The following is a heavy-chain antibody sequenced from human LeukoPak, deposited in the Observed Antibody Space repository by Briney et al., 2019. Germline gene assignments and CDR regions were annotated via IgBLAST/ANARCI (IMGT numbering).Heavy chain of an antibody. D-gene: IGHD3-10*01. CDR1: GFTFSSYS. CDR2: ISGTSNTI. J-gene: IGHJ3*02. Sequence: GGSLRLSCVGSGFTFSSYSMNWVRQAPGKGLEWVSYISGTSNTIYYADSVKGRFTVSRDNAKNSLYLQMNSLRAEDTAIYYCAKDLPGRRITMVRGVDDAFDIWGQGTMVTVSS. V-gene: IGHV3-48*01. CDR3: AKDLPGRRITMVRGVDDAFDI.